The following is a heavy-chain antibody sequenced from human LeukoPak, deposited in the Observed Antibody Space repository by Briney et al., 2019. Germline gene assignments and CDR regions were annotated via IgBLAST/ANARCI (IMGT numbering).Heavy chain of an antibody. V-gene: IGHV3-7*01. D-gene: IGHD3-16*02. CDR2: IKQDGSEK. CDR1: GFTFSSYW. CDR3: ARGGFRDYVWGGYRFDY. J-gene: IGHJ4*02. Sequence: GGSLRLSCAASGFTFSSYWMSWVRQAPGKGLEWVANIKQDGSEKYYVDSVKGRFTISRDNAKNSLYLQMNSLRAEDTAVYYCARGGFRDYVWGGYRFDYWGQGTLVTVSS.